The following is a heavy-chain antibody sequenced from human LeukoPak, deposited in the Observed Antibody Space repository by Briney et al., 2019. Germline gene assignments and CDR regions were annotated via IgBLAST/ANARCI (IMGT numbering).Heavy chain of an antibody. D-gene: IGHD3-22*01. J-gene: IGHJ4*02. Sequence: GGSLRLSCAASGFTFSGYSMNWVCQAPGKGLEWVSSISTSSTYIFYADSVKGRFTISRDNAKNSLYLQMNSLRAEDTAVYYCARDHDSSGYYYPVYEYWGQGALVTVSS. CDR3: ARDHDSSGYYYPVYEY. V-gene: IGHV3-21*01. CDR1: GFTFSGYS. CDR2: ISTSSTYI.